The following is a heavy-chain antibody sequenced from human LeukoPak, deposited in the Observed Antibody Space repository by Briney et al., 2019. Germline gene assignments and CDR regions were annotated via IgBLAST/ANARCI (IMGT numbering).Heavy chain of an antibody. CDR3: ARDGSHSLDY. Sequence: PSETLSLTCAVYGGSFSGYYWSWIRQPPGKGLEWIGEINHSGSTNYNPSLKSRVTISVDTSKNQFSLKLSSVTAADTAVYYCARDGSHSLDYWGQGTLVTVSS. J-gene: IGHJ4*02. CDR2: INHSGST. CDR1: GGSFSGYY. D-gene: IGHD1-26*01. V-gene: IGHV4-34*01.